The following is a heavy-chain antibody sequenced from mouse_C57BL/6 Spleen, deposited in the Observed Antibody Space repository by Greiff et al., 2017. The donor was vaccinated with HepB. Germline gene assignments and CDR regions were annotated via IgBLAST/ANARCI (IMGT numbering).Heavy chain of an antibody. CDR2: IDPSDSET. CDR3: DREGYYGSREFGG. Sequence: VQLQQSGAELVRPGSSVKLSCKASGYTFTSYWMHWVKQRPIQGLEWIGNIDPSDSETHYNQKFKDKATLTVDKSSSTAYMQLSSLTSEDSAVYYGDREGYYGSREFGGWGTGTTVTVSS. CDR1: GYTFTSYW. D-gene: IGHD1-1*01. V-gene: IGHV1-52*01. J-gene: IGHJ1*03.